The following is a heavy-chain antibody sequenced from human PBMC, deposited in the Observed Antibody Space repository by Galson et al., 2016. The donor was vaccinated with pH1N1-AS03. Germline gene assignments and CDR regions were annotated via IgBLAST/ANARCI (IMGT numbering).Heavy chain of an antibody. J-gene: IGHJ4*02. Sequence: QSGAEVKKPGESLRISCKGSGYSFTSYWISWVRQMPGKGLEWMGRIDPSDSYTNYSPSFQGHVTISADKSISTAYQQWSSLKASDTAMYYCARLGGGAESTMIVVVPESSEDYWGQGTLVTVSS. CDR3: ARLGGGAESTMIVVVPESSEDY. V-gene: IGHV5-10-1*01. CDR2: IDPSDSYT. CDR1: GYSFTSYW. D-gene: IGHD3-22*01.